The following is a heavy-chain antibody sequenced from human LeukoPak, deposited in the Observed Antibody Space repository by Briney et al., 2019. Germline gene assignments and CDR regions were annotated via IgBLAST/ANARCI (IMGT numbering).Heavy chain of an antibody. CDR3: ARGQSYCSGGSCYVGNWFDP. J-gene: IGHJ5*02. CDR2: INHGGST. V-gene: IGHV4-34*01. Sequence: PSETLSLTCAVYGGSFSGYYWSWIRQPPGKGLEWIGEINHGGSTNYNPSLKSRVTISVDTSKNQFSLKLSSVTAADTAVYYCARGQSYCSGGSCYVGNWFDPWGQGTLVTVSS. D-gene: IGHD2-15*01. CDR1: GGSFSGYY.